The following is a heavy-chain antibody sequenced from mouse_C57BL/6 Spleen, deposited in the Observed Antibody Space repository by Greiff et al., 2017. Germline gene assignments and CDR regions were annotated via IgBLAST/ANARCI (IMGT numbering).Heavy chain of an antibody. CDR1: GYTFTDYN. CDR3: ARGEYYYGSSPYAY. D-gene: IGHD1-1*01. CDR2: INPNNGGT. J-gene: IGHJ3*01. Sequence: VQLQQSGPELVKPGASVKMSCKASGYTFTDYNMHWVKQSHGKSLEWIGYINPNNGGTSYNQKFKGKATLTVNKSSSTAYMELRSLTSEDSAVYYCARGEYYYGSSPYAYWGQGTLVTVSA. V-gene: IGHV1-22*01.